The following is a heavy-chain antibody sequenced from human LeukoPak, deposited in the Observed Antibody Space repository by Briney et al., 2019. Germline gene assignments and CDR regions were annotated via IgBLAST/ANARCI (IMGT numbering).Heavy chain of an antibody. CDR2: ISYDGSNI. CDR1: GFDFNNYV. V-gene: IGHV3-30-3*02. D-gene: IGHD6-13*01. Sequence: PGRSLRLSCAASGFDFNNYVMHWVRQAPGKGLEWVAVISYDGSNIYYSDSVKGRFTISRDNSKNTLYLQMNSLRAEDTAVYYCAKTYWAGQQLATPHDYWGQGTLVTVSS. CDR3: AKTYWAGQQLATPHDY. J-gene: IGHJ4*02.